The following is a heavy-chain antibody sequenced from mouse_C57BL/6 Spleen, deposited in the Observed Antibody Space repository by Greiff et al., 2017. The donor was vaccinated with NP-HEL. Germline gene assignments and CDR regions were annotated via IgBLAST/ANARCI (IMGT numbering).Heavy chain of an antibody. V-gene: IGHV5-6*01. J-gene: IGHJ3*01. Sequence: EVKVLESGGDLVKPGGSLKLSCAASGFTFSSYGMSWVRQTPDKRLEWVATISSGGSYTYYPDSVKGRFTISRDNAKNTLYLQMSSLKSEDTAMYYCARQYYGSSYGVLAYWGQGTLVTVSA. CDR2: ISSGGSYT. D-gene: IGHD1-1*01. CDR1: GFTFSSYG. CDR3: ARQYYGSSYGVLAY.